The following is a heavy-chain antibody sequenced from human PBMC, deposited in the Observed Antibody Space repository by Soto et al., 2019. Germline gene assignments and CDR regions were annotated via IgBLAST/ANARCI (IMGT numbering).Heavy chain of an antibody. V-gene: IGHV4-31*11. J-gene: IGHJ4*02. Sequence: SETLSLTCAVSGGSISSGGYYWSWIRHLPGKGLEWIGYIYDTESAYYNPSLKSRVSISMDTSENHFAMRLTSVTVADSAVYYCARASSSSSAADYWGQGLQVTVSS. CDR2: IYDTESA. CDR1: GGSISSGGYY. CDR3: ARASSSSSAADY. D-gene: IGHD6-6*01.